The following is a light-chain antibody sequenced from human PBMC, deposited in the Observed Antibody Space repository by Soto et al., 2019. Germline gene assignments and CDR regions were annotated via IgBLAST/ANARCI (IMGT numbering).Light chain of an antibody. CDR1: QDIVSW. V-gene: IGKV1D-16*01. J-gene: IGKJ1*01. CDR3: QQYNNWPWT. CDR2: AAS. Sequence: DIQMTQSASALSASVGDRVTITCRASQDIVSWLAWYQQKPGKSPKVLIYAASSLQSGVPSRFSGSGSGTDFSLTISSLQSEDFAVYYCQQYNNWPWTFGQGTKVDIK.